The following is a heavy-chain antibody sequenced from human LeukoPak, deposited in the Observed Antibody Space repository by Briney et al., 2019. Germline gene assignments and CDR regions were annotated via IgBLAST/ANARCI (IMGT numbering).Heavy chain of an antibody. CDR1: GFTFNNFW. V-gene: IGHV3-23*01. D-gene: IGHD1-26*01. J-gene: IGHJ4*02. CDR3: AKLDSGSYSDY. Sequence: GGSLRLSCAASGFTFNNFWMSWVRQAPGKGLEWVSAISGSGGSTYYADSVKGRFTISRDNSKNTLYLQMNSLRAEDTAVYYCAKLDSGSYSDYWGQGTLVTVSS. CDR2: ISGSGGST.